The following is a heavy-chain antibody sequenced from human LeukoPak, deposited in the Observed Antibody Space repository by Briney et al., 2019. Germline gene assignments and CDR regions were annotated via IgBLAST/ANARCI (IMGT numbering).Heavy chain of an antibody. J-gene: IGHJ4*02. D-gene: IGHD3-10*01. CDR1: GFTFRNNV. V-gene: IGHV3-30-3*01. CDR3: ATEGYYGSGSPPSLYFDY. Sequence: PGGSLRLSCAASGFTFRNNVIHWVRQAPGKGLEWVAVTSSDLNVKLYADSVKGRFTISRDNSRSTLYLQMNSLRPEDTAIYYCATEGYYGSGSPPSLYFDYWGQGTLVTVSS. CDR2: TSSDLNVK.